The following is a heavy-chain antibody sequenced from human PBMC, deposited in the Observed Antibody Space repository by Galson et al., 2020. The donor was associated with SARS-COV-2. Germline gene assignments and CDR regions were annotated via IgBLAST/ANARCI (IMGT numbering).Heavy chain of an antibody. Sequence: SLKISCAASGFTFEDYTMHWVRQVPGKGLEWVSGISWHGDTRDYADSVKGRFTISRDNANNSLYLQMNSLRPEDTAFYYCAKDGWALWFGGWFDPWGQGTLVTVSS. CDR2: ISWHGDTR. CDR3: AKDGWALWFGGWFDP. CDR1: GFTFEDYT. D-gene: IGHD3-10*01. J-gene: IGHJ5*02. V-gene: IGHV3-9*01.